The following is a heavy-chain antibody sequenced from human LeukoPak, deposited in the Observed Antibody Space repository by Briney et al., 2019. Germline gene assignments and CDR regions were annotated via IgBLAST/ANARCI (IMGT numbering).Heavy chain of an antibody. CDR3: AKGVGGYCSSTDCRAYDN. Sequence: GGSLRLSCAASGFTFDDYAMTWVRQAPGKGLEWVSAISASAANTYYPDSVRGRFIVSRDNSKSTLYLQMNNLRAEDSAVYYCAKGVGGYCSSTDCRAYDNWGQGTLVTVSS. V-gene: IGHV3-23*01. D-gene: IGHD2-2*01. CDR1: GFTFDDYA. CDR2: ISASAANT. J-gene: IGHJ4*02.